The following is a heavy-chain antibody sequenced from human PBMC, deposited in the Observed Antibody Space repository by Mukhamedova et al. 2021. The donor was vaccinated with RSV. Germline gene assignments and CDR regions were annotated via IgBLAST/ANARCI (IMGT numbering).Heavy chain of an antibody. J-gene: IGHJ4*02. CDR3: ATSGGSGYHFDY. V-gene: IGHV3-21*01. Sequence: QAPGKGLEWVSSISSSSSYIYYADSVKGRFTISRDNAKNSLYLQMNSLRAEDTAVYYCATSGGSGYHFDYWGQGTPVTVSS. CDR2: ISSSSSYI. D-gene: IGHD5-12*01.